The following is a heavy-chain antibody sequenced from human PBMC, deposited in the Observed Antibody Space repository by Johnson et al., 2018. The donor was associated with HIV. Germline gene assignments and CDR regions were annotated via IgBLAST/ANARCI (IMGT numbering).Heavy chain of an antibody. D-gene: IGHD3-10*01. V-gene: IGHV3-9*01. CDR2: ISWNGGSI. Sequence: VQLVESGGGLVQPGRSLRLSCAASGFTFDDYAMHWVRQAPGQGLEWVAGISWNGGSIGYADSVKGRITITRDNAKNSLYLQMNSLRAEDTALYCCAKDRGYLLWAFDIWGQGTIVTISS. CDR1: GFTFDDYA. CDR3: AKDRGYLLWAFDI. J-gene: IGHJ3*02.